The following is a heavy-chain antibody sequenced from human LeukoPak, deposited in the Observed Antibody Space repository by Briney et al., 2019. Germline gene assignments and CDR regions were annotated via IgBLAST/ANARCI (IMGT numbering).Heavy chain of an antibody. CDR1: GFRFSNYW. V-gene: IGHV3-7*01. J-gene: IGHJ4*02. CDR3: ARIGYSSSSFDY. Sequence: GGSLRLSCAASGFRFSNYWMSWVRQAPGKGLEWVANINQDGSEKDYVDSMKGRFTISRDNAKNSVYLQVDSLRAEDTAVYYCARIGYSSSSFDYWGQGTLVTVSS. CDR2: INQDGSEK. D-gene: IGHD6-13*01.